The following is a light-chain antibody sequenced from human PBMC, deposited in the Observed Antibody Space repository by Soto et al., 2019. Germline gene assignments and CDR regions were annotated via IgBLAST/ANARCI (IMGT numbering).Light chain of an antibody. CDR2: KAS. CDR1: QSISSW. Sequence: DIQMTQSPSTLSASVGDTVTITCRASQSISSWLAWYQQKPGKAPKVLIYKASSLESGVPSRFSGSGSGTEFTLTISILQPDDSATYYCQQYQSLWTFGQGTKVEIK. J-gene: IGKJ1*01. CDR3: QQYQSLWT. V-gene: IGKV1-5*03.